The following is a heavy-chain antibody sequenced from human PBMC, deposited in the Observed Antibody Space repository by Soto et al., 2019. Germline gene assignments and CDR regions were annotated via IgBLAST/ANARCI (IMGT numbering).Heavy chain of an antibody. CDR3: ARASTYYDFWSGYPSEPKYYFDY. Sequence: PSETLSLTCTVSGGSISSGGYYWSWIRQHPGKGLEWIGYIYYSGSTYYNPSLKSRVTISVDTSKNQFSLKLSSVTAADTAVYYCARASTYYDFWSGYPSEPKYYFDYWGQGTLVTVSS. CDR2: IYYSGST. CDR1: GGSISSGGYY. D-gene: IGHD3-3*01. V-gene: IGHV4-31*03. J-gene: IGHJ4*02.